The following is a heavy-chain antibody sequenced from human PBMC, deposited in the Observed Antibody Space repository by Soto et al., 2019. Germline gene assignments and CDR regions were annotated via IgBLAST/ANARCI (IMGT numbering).Heavy chain of an antibody. J-gene: IGHJ6*03. Sequence: PSETLSLTCAVDGGSFRGYDSSWIRKQPGKGLEWIGEINHSGSTNYNPSLKSRVTISVDTSKNQFSLKLSSVTAADTAVYYCARSRKAVAARRGGGYYYYYMDVWGKGTTVTVSS. CDR1: GGSFRGYD. CDR3: ARSRKAVAARRGGGYYYYYMDV. D-gene: IGHD6-6*01. V-gene: IGHV4-34*01. CDR2: INHSGST.